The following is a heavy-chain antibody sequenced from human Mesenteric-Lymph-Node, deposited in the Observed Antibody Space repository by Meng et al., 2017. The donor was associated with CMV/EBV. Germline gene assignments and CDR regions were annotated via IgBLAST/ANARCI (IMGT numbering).Heavy chain of an antibody. CDR2: ISSRGSSI. V-gene: IGHV3-21*01. CDR1: GFPFSSYG. Sequence: GGSLRLSCTASGFPFSSYGINWVRQAPGKGLEWVSSISSRGSSIYYAASVKGRFTISRDNAKNSLYLQMNSLRAEDTAIYYCARANAVRRGVFDYWGQGTLVTVSS. J-gene: IGHJ4*02. CDR3: ARANAVRRGVFDY. D-gene: IGHD3-10*01.